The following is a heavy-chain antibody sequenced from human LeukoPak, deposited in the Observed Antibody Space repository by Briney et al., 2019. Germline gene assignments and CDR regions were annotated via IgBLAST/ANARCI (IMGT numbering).Heavy chain of an antibody. J-gene: IGHJ4*02. D-gene: IGHD6-6*01. Sequence: ASVKVSCKASGYTFTSYTMSWVRQAPGQGLEWMGWINTNTGNPTYAQGFTGRFVFSLDTSVGTAYLQISSLKAEDTAAYYCARRRYSSSSGAYYFDYWGQGTLVTVSS. CDR3: ARRRYSSSSGAYYFDY. CDR1: GYTFTSYT. V-gene: IGHV7-4-1*02. CDR2: INTNTGNP.